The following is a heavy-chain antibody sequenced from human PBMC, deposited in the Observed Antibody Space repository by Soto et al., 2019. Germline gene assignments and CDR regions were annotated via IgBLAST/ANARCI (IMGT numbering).Heavy chain of an antibody. D-gene: IGHD2-2*01. CDR2: IIPMFGTA. J-gene: IGHJ5*02. Sequence: SVKVSCKASGDTFSSYAINWVRQAPGQGLEWMGGIIPMFGTANYAQKFKGRVTITAGESTSTVYMELSSLRSEDTAVYYCARDLVPAANWINWFDPWGQGTLVTVSS. CDR3: ARDLVPAANWINWFDP. V-gene: IGHV1-69*13. CDR1: GDTFSSYA.